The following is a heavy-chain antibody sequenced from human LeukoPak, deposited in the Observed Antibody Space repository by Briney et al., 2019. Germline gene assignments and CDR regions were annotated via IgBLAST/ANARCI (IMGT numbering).Heavy chain of an antibody. CDR2: INHSGSI. D-gene: IGHD6-13*01. Sequence: SETLSLTCAVYGGSFSGYYWSWIRQPPGKGLEWIGEINHSGSINYNPSLKSRVTISVDTSKNQFSLKLSSVTAADTAVYYCAREYSSSSGPFDYWGQGTLVTVSS. J-gene: IGHJ4*02. CDR3: AREYSSSSGPFDY. V-gene: IGHV4-34*01. CDR1: GGSFSGYY.